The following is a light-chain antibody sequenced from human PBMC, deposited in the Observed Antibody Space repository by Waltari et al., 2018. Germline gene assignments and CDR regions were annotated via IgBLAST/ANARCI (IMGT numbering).Light chain of an antibody. CDR3: QKLNSYPPTT. CDR2: SAS. Sequence: DIQLTQSPSFLSASVGDRVTIPCRASQGISSYLAWYQQKPGRAPKLLISSASTLQSGVPSRFSGSGSGTEFTLTISSLQPEDFATYYCQKLNSYPPTTFGQGTRLEIK. V-gene: IGKV1-9*01. J-gene: IGKJ5*01. CDR1: QGISSY.